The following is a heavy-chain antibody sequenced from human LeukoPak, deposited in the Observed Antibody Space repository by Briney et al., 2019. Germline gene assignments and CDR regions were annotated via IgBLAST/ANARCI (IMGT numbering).Heavy chain of an antibody. Sequence: PGGSLRLSCAASGFTFSNYWMNWVRQAPGKGLEWVAVISSDGTNKDYADSVKGRFSISRDNSKNTLYLQMNRLRADDTAVYYCARDRSQEFDPWGQGTLVTVSS. CDR3: ARDRSQEFDP. V-gene: IGHV3-30*03. J-gene: IGHJ5*02. CDR1: GFTFSNYW. CDR2: ISSDGTNK. D-gene: IGHD3-10*01.